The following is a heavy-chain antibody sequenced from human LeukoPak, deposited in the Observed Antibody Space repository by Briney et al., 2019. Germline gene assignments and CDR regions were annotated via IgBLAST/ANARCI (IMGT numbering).Heavy chain of an antibody. V-gene: IGHV3-33*01. D-gene: IGHD4-17*01. CDR3: ASYGDYVDY. Sequence: GGSLRLPCAASGFTFSSYGMHWVRQAPGKGLEWVAVIWYDGSNKYYADSVKGRLTISRDNSKNTLYLQMNSLRAEDTAVYYCASYGDYVDYWGQGTLVTVSS. CDR1: GFTFSSYG. CDR2: IWYDGSNK. J-gene: IGHJ4*02.